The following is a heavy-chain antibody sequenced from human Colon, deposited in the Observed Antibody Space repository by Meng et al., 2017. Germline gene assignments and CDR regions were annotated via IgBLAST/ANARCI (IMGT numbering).Heavy chain of an antibody. V-gene: IGHV1-69*01. CDR1: GGTFRRFT. CDR3: AVQKDGYNSWYDN. CDR2: IIPILGAP. Sequence: APVLRFGGYGKKAGSSMKVSCKAYGGTFRRFTMTWVRRAPGQVLEWMGEIIPILGAPNYAPKFQGRVTITADESTTSTYMELSSLTSEDTAVYYCAVQKDGYNSWYDNWGQGTLVTVSS. J-gene: IGHJ4*02. D-gene: IGHD5-24*01.